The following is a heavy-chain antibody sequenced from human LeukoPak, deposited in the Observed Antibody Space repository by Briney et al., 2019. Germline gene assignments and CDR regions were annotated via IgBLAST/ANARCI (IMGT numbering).Heavy chain of an antibody. CDR1: VFTFPSSA. Sequence: SVKVSCKASVFTFPSSAGHWVRQARSQRLAWVGGIFVGSGNTNYAQKFQERVTITRDMSTSTAYMELSSLRSEDTAVYYCTAGYLPAANYYYYYYMDVWGKGTTVTVSS. J-gene: IGHJ6*03. V-gene: IGHV1-58*01. CDR2: IFVGSGNT. D-gene: IGHD2-2*01. CDR3: TAGYLPAANYYYYYYMDV.